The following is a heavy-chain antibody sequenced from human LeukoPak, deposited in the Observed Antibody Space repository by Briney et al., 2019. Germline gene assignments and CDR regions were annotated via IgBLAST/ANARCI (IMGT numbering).Heavy chain of an antibody. D-gene: IGHD2-15*01. CDR2: ISGGSPVI. CDR1: GFSFSMYS. J-gene: IGHJ4*02. CDR3: TRGYYRVDF. V-gene: IGHV3-48*01. Sequence: GGSLRLSCAASGFSFSMYSMNWVCQAPGKGLEWVSHISGGSPVIDYADSVKGRFIISRENAKNSLYLQMNSLRAEDTAVYYCTRGYYRVDFWGQGTLVTVSS.